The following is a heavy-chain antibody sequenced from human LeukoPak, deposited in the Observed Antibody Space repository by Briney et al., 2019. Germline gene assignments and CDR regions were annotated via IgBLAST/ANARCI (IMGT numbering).Heavy chain of an antibody. CDR1: GGSISSSSYY. Sequence: SETLSLTCTVSGGSISSSSYYWGWIRQPPGKGLEWIGSIYYSGSTYYNPSLKSRVTISVDTSKNQFSLKLSSVTAADTAVYYCARDPRDILTGWAFDIWGQGTMVTVSS. CDR3: ARDPRDILTGWAFDI. D-gene: IGHD3-9*01. CDR2: IYYSGST. J-gene: IGHJ3*02. V-gene: IGHV4-39*07.